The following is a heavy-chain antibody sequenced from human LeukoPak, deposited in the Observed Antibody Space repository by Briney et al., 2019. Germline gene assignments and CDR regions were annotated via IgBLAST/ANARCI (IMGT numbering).Heavy chain of an antibody. CDR2: VYYSGST. Sequence: SETLSLTCTVSGGSISSRSYYWGWIRQPPGKGLEWIGSVYYSGSTYYNPSLKSRVTISVDTSKNQFSLKLSSVTAADTAVYYCARLATRTAFDYWGQGTLVTVSS. CDR1: GGSISSRSYY. V-gene: IGHV4-39*01. CDR3: ARLATRTAFDY. D-gene: IGHD1-26*01. J-gene: IGHJ4*02.